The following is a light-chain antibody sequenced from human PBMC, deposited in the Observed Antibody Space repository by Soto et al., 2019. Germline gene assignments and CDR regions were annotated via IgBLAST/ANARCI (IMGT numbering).Light chain of an antibody. V-gene: IGLV1-40*01. CDR3: QSYDSSLSGWV. J-gene: IGLJ3*02. CDR2: GNN. CDR1: SSNIGAAYD. Sequence: QSVLTQPPSVSGAPVQKVTISCTRSSSNIGAAYDVHWYQHLPGTAPKLLIYGNNNRPSGVPDRFSGSKSGTSASLAITGLLAEDEADYYCQSYDSSLSGWVFGGGTKLTV.